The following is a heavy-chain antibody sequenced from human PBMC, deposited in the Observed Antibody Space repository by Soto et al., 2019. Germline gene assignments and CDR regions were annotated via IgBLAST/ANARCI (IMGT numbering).Heavy chain of an antibody. J-gene: IGHJ4*02. CDR1: GGSLSGYY. CDR3: ARGHDGVVATH. D-gene: IGHD5-12*01. Sequence: QVQLQQWGAGLLKPSETLSLNCAVTGGSLSGYYWSWIRQPPGKGLEWIGEVKDGGHTNYSPSLTARVTISSDTPNNQFSLRLNSVTAADTGVYYCARGHDGVVATHWDQGSLVTVSS. CDR2: VKDGGHT. V-gene: IGHV4-34*01.